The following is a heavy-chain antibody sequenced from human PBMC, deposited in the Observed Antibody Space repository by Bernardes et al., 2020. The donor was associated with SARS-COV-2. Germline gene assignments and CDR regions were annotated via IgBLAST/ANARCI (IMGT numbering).Heavy chain of an antibody. CDR2: INGGGLNT. CDR1: GFTFSNFA. J-gene: IGHJ4*02. V-gene: IGHV3-23*01. CDR3: AKEKSFDSSGPSREY. D-gene: IGHD3-22*01. Sequence: GGSLRLSCAASGFTFSNFAMSWVRQSPGKGLECISTINGGGLNTYYADSVKGRFIISRDSSTNTLYLQMNSLSGEDTAVYFCAKEKSFDSSGPSREYWGQGTLGTVCS.